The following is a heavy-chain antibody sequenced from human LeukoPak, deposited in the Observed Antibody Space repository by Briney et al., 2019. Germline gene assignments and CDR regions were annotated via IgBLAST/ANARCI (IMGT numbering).Heavy chain of an antibody. CDR2: IYYSGST. J-gene: IGHJ4*02. Sequence: SSETLSLTCAVSGYSISSGYYWGWLRQPPGKGLEWIGSIYYSGSTYYNPSLKSRVTISVDTSKNQFSLKLSSVTAADAAVYYCARDFSITMVRGALDYWGQGTLVTVSS. CDR1: GYSISSGYY. V-gene: IGHV4-38-2*02. D-gene: IGHD3-10*01. CDR3: ARDFSITMVRGALDY.